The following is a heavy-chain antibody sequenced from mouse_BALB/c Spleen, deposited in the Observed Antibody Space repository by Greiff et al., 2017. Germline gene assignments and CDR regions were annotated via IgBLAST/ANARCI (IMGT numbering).Heavy chain of an antibody. CDR2: ISSGSSTI. Sequence: EVQLVESGGGLVKPGGSRKLSCAASGFTFSSFGMHWVRQAPEKGLEWVAYISSGSSTIYYADTVKGRFTISRDNPKNTLFLQMTSLRSEDTAMYYCARPSYYGNAWFAYWGQGTLVTVSA. CDR3: ARPSYYGNAWFAY. J-gene: IGHJ3*01. V-gene: IGHV5-17*02. D-gene: IGHD2-10*01. CDR1: GFTFSSFG.